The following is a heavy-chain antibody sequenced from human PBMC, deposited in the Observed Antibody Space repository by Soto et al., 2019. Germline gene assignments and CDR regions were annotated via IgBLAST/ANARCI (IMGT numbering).Heavy chain of an antibody. CDR3: ARVRTGYFDY. Sequence: PSETLSLTCFLSGGAINDHYWSFIRQPPGKGLEWIGYIYYNGNTNYNPSLESRVTISVDRSRNQFSLRLTSLTAAETAVYYCARVRTGYFDYWGRGALVTVSS. J-gene: IGHJ4*02. CDR1: GGAINDHY. CDR2: IYYNGNT. V-gene: IGHV4-59*11. D-gene: IGHD3-9*01.